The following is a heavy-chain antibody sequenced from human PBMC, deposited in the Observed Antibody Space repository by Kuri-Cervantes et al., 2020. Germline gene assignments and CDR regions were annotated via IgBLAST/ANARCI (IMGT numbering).Heavy chain of an antibody. D-gene: IGHD5-24*01. CDR3: ARDPIEMATIGYAFDI. J-gene: IGHJ3*02. CDR1: GGSISSGGYY. V-gene: IGHV4-31*02. CDR2: IYYSGST. Sequence: SCTVSGGSISSGGYYWSWIRQHPGKGLEWIGYIYYSGSTYYNPSLKSRVTISVDTSKNQFSLKLSSVTAADTAVYYYARDPIEMATIGYAFDIWGQGTMVTVSS.